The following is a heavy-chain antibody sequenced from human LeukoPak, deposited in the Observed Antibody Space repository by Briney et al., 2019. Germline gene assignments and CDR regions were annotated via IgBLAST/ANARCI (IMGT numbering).Heavy chain of an antibody. Sequence: PGGSLRLSCAASGFTFDDYAMHWVRQAPGKGLEWVSGISWNSGSIGYADSVKGRFTISRDNAKNTLYLQMNSLRAEDTAVYYCAKKTSYYNWNDAGGLDLDYWGQGTLVTVSS. CDR1: GFTFDDYA. J-gene: IGHJ4*02. CDR2: ISWNSGSI. CDR3: AKKTSYYNWNDAGGLDLDY. V-gene: IGHV3-9*01. D-gene: IGHD1-1*01.